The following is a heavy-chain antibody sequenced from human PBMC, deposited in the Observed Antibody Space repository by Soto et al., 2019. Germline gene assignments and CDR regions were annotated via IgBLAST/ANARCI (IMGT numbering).Heavy chain of an antibody. J-gene: IGHJ6*02. D-gene: IGHD2-2*01. CDR3: ARLGGYCSSTSCYGYYGMDV. CDR2: IYHSGST. V-gene: IGHV4-4*02. Sequence: SETLSLTCAVSGGSISSSNWWSWVRQPPGKGLEWIGEIYHSGSTNYNPSLESRVAISVDTSKNQFSLKVTSVTAADTAIYYCARLGGYCSSTSCYGYYGMDVWGQGTTVTVSS. CDR1: GGSISSSNW.